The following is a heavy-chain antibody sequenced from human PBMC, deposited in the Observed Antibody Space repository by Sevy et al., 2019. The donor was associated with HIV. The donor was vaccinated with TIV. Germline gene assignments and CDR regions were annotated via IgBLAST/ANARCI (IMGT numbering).Heavy chain of an antibody. Sequence: ASVKVSCKASGYTFTGYYMHWVRQAPGQGLEWMGRINPNSGGTNYAQKFQGRVTMTRDTSINTAYMELSRLRSDDTAVYYCASNPKDCSGGSCSTTSYYYYYGMDVWGQGTTVTVSS. V-gene: IGHV1-2*06. CDR3: ASNPKDCSGGSCSTTSYYYYYGMDV. D-gene: IGHD2-15*01. J-gene: IGHJ6*02. CDR1: GYTFTGYY. CDR2: INPNSGGT.